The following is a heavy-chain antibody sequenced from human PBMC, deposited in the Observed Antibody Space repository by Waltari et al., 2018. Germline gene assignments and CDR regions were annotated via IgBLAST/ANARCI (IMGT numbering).Heavy chain of an antibody. Sequence: EVQLVQSGAEVKKPGESLKISCKGSGYSFTSYWIGWVRQMPGKGLEWMGVIILGDSDPRDSPSCQGQVTSSADKSISTAYLQWSSLKASDTAMYYCARPGGAAAGIRGDAFDIWGQGTMVTVSS. V-gene: IGHV5-51*03. CDR2: IILGDSDP. D-gene: IGHD6-13*01. J-gene: IGHJ3*02. CDR3: ARPGGAAAGIRGDAFDI. CDR1: GYSFTSYW.